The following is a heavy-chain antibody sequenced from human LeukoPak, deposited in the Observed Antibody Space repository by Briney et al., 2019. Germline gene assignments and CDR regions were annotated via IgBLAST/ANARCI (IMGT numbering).Heavy chain of an antibody. CDR3: ARDYGGYCDSSGYPPPGY. J-gene: IGHJ4*02. CDR2: ISAYNGNT. CDR1: GYTFTSYG. D-gene: IGHD3-22*01. V-gene: IGHV1-18*01. Sequence: VASVKVSCKASGYTFTSYGISWVRQAPGQGLEWMGWISAYNGNTNYAQKLQGRVTMTTDTSTSTAYMELRSLRSDDTAVYYCARDYGGYCDSSGYPPPGYWGQGTLATVSS.